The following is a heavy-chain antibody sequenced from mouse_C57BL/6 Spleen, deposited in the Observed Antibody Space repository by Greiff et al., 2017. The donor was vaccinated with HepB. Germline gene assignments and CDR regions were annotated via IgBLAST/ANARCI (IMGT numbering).Heavy chain of an antibody. CDR1: GYSITGGYY. D-gene: IGHD1-1*01. CDR3: ASPTITTVPYAMDY. Sequence: DVKLQESGPGLVKPSQSLSLTCSVTGYSITGGYYWNWIRQFPGNKLEWMGYISYDGSNNYNPSLKNRISITRDTSKNQFFLKLNSVTTEDTATYYCASPTITTVPYAMDYWGQGTSVTSPQ. J-gene: IGHJ4*01. V-gene: IGHV3-6*01. CDR2: ISYDGSN.